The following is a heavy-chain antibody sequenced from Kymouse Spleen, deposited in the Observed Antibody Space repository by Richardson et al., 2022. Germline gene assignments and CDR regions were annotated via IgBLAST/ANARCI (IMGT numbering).Heavy chain of an antibody. V-gene: IGHV3-15*01. CDR2: IKSKTDGGTT. Sequence: EVQLVESGGGLVKPGGSLRLSCAASGFTFSNAWMSWVRQAPGKGLEWVGRIKSKTDGGTTDYAAPVKGRFTISRDDSKNTLYLQMNSLKTEDTAVYYCTTPIVVVPAAMHYYYGMDVWGQGTTVTVSS. CDR1: GFTFSNAW. D-gene: IGHD2-2*02. J-gene: IGHJ6*02. CDR3: TTPIVVVPAAMHYYYGMDV.